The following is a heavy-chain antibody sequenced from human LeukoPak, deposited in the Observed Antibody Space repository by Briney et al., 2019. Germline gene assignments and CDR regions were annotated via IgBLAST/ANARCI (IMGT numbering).Heavy chain of an antibody. V-gene: IGHV3-48*02. CDR1: GFTFSSYT. CDR2: ISGSSTI. CDR3: ARGRVHDY. D-gene: IGHD4/OR15-4a*01. J-gene: IGHJ4*02. Sequence: PGGSLRLSCAASGFTFSSYTMNWVRQAPGKGLECVSYISGSSTIYYADSVKGRFTISRDNAQNSLYLQMNSLRDEDTAVYYCARGRVHDYWGQGTLVTVST.